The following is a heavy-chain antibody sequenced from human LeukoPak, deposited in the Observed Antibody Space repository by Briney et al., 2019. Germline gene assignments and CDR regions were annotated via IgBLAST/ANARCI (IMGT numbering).Heavy chain of an antibody. CDR3: ARFHCSSTSCYHYFDY. CDR1: GYSFTSYA. J-gene: IGHJ4*02. CDR2: INAGNGNT. V-gene: IGHV1-3*01. D-gene: IGHD2-2*01. Sequence: ASVKVSCKASGYSFTSYAMHWVRQAPGQRLDWVGWINAGNGNTKYSQKFQGRVTITRDTSASTAYMELSSLRSEDTAVYYCARFHCSSTSCYHYFDYWGQGTLVTVSS.